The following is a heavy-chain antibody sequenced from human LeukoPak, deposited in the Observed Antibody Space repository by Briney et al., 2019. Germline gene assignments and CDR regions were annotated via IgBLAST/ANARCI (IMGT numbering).Heavy chain of an antibody. J-gene: IGHJ4*02. D-gene: IGHD4-17*01. CDR3: ARGEHYGDYSY. CDR1: GGSISSYY. V-gene: IGHV4-59*01. Sequence: PSETLSLTCTVSGGSISSYYWSWIRQPPGKGLEWIGYIYYSGSTNYNPSLKSRVTISVDTSKNQFSLKLRSVTAADTAVYYCARGEHYGDYSYWGQGTLVTVSS. CDR2: IYYSGST.